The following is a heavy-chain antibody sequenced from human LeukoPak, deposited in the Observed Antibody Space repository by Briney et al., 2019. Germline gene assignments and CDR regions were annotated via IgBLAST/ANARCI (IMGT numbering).Heavy chain of an antibody. CDR2: IYPGDSDT. Sequence: GESPKISCKGSGYSFTSYWIGWVRQMPGKGLEWMGIIYPGDSDTTYSPSFQGQVTISADKSINTAYLQWSSLKASDTAMYYCARRNTYDSSGYYGHWGQGTLVTVSS. CDR3: ARRNTYDSSGYYGH. J-gene: IGHJ1*01. D-gene: IGHD3-22*01. CDR1: GYSFTSYW. V-gene: IGHV5-51*01.